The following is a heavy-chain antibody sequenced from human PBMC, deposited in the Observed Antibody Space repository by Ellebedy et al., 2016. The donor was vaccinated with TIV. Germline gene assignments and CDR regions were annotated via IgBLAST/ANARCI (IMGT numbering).Heavy chain of an antibody. CDR2: IYWDDEK. CDR3: AQAAFSGCFDY. CDR1: GFSLRTPGVG. V-gene: IGHV2-5*02. D-gene: IGHD5-12*01. J-gene: IGHJ4*02. Sequence: SGPTLVKTTQTLTLTCTFSGFSLRTPGVGVGWIRQPPGKALEWLALIYWDDEKHYRTSLKNRLTITKDTSKDQVVLTMTNMDPVYTATYYCAQAAFSGCFDYWGQGTLVTVSS.